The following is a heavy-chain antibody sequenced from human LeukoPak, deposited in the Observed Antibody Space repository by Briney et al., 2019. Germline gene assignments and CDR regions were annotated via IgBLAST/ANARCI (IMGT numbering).Heavy chain of an antibody. D-gene: IGHD6-13*01. CDR3: ASSSRTIAAAGYYYGMDV. CDR1: GFTFSSYA. Sequence: GGSLRLSCAASGFTFSSYAMHWVRQAPGKGLEWVAVISYDGSNKYYADSVRGRFTISRDNSKNTLYLQMNSLRAEDTAVYYCASSSRTIAAAGYYYGMDVWGQGTTVTVSS. J-gene: IGHJ6*02. CDR2: ISYDGSNK. V-gene: IGHV3-30-3*01.